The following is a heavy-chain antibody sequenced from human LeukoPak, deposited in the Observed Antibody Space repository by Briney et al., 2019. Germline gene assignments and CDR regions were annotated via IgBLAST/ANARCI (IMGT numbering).Heavy chain of an antibody. Sequence: GGSLRLSCAASGFTFSSYAMHWVRQAPGKGLEWVAVISYDGSNKYYTDSVKGRFTISRDNSKNTLYLQMNSLRAEDTAVYYCARMWELPYYFDYWGQGTLVTVSS. V-gene: IGHV3-30-3*01. D-gene: IGHD1-26*01. CDR2: ISYDGSNK. CDR3: ARMWELPYYFDY. CDR1: GFTFSSYA. J-gene: IGHJ4*02.